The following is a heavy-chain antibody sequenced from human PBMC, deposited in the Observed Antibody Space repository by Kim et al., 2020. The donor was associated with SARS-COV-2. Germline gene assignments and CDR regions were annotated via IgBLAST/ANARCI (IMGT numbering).Heavy chain of an antibody. CDR2: INPNSGGT. CDR3: ARYQQPTRYYYYGMDV. CDR1: GYTFTGYY. Sequence: ASVKVSCKASGYTFTGYYMHWVRQAPGQGLEWMGRINPNSGGTNYAQKFQGRVTMTRDTSISTAYMELSRLRSDDTAVYYCARYQQPTRYYYYGMDVWGQGTTVTVSS. D-gene: IGHD2-2*01. V-gene: IGHV1-2*06. J-gene: IGHJ6*02.